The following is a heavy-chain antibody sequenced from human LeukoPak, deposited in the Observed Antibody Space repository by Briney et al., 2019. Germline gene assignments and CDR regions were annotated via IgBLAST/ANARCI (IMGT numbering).Heavy chain of an antibody. CDR1: GGSISSGDYY. CDR3: ARDRITIFGVVQNWFDP. J-gene: IGHJ5*02. V-gene: IGHV4-30-4*08. D-gene: IGHD3-3*01. CDR2: IYYSGST. Sequence: SQTLSLTCTVSGGSISSGDYYWSWIRQPPGKGLEWIVYIYYSGSTYYNPSLKSRFTISVDTSKNQFSLKLSSVTAADTAVYYCARDRITIFGVVQNWFDPWGQGTLVTVSS.